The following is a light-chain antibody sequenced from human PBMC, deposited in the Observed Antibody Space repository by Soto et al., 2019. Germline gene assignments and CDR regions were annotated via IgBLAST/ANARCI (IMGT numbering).Light chain of an antibody. CDR2: DAS. J-gene: IGKJ2*01. V-gene: IGKV3-11*01. CDR3: QQRSSRPPMYT. Sequence: EIVLTQSPATLSLSPGEGATLSCRASQSVSSYLVWYQQKPGQAPRLLIYDASKRATGIPARFSGSGSGTDFTLPISSLEPEDFAVYYCQQRSSRPPMYTFGQGTKVEIK. CDR1: QSVSSY.